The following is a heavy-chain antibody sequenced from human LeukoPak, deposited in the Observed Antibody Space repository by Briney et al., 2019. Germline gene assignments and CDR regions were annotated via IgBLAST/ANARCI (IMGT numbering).Heavy chain of an antibody. CDR2: INPNSGGT. D-gene: IGHD3-10*01. V-gene: IGHV1-2*02. CDR1: GYTFTGYY. CDR3: ARWVSYGSGSYRGPGYDY. Sequence: GASVKVSCKASGYTFTGYYMHWVRQAPGQGLEWMGWINPNSGGTNYAQKFQGRVTMTRDTSISAAYMELSRLRSDDTAVYYCARWVSYGSGSYRGPGYDYWGQGTLVTVSS. J-gene: IGHJ4*02.